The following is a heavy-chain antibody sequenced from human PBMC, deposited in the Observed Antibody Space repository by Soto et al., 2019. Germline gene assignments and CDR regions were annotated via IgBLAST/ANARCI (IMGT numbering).Heavy chain of an antibody. D-gene: IGHD2-15*01. V-gene: IGHV3-23*01. CDR1: GFTFSSYA. CDR3: AKDPEDCSGGSCYSGAAEYFQH. CDR2: ISGSGGST. J-gene: IGHJ1*01. Sequence: GGSLRLSCVASGFTFSSYAMSWVRQAPGKGLEWVSAISGSGGSTYYADSVKGRFTISRDNSKNTLYLQMNSLRAEDTAVYYCAKDPEDCSGGSCYSGAAEYFQHWGQGTLVTVSS.